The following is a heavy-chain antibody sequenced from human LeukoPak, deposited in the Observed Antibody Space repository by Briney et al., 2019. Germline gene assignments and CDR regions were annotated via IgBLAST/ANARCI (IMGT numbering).Heavy chain of an antibody. D-gene: IGHD3-10*01. V-gene: IGHV4-34*01. Sequence: SETLSLTCAVYGGSFSGYYWSWVRQPPGKGREGIGEINHSGSTNYNPSLKSRVTISVDTSKNQFSLKLSSATAADTAVYYCASTRPRGNWGQGTLVTVSS. CDR2: INHSGST. CDR1: GGSFSGYY. J-gene: IGHJ4*02. CDR3: ASTRPRGN.